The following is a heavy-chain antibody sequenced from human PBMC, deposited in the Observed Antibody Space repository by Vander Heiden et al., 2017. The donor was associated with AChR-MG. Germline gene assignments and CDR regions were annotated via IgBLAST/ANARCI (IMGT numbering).Heavy chain of an antibody. CDR3: AREKVPMIVGIPYGMDV. J-gene: IGHJ6*02. V-gene: IGHV3-7*01. Sequence: EVQLVESGGGLVQPGGSLRLSCAASGFTFSSYWMSWVRQAPGKGLEWVANIKQDGSEKYYVDSVKGRFTISRDNAKNSLYLQMNSLRAEDTAVYYCAREKVPMIVGIPYGMDVWGQGTTVTVSS. D-gene: IGHD3-22*01. CDR1: GFTFSSYW. CDR2: IKQDGSEK.